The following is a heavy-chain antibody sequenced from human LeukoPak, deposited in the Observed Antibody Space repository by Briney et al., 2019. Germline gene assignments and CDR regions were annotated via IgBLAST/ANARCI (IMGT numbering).Heavy chain of an antibody. V-gene: IGHV5-51*01. Sequence: GESLKISCKGSGYSFTSYWIGWVRQMPGKGLEWMGIIYPGDSDTRYSPSFQGQVTISADKSISTAYLQWSSLKASDTAMYYCARHGKMITFGGVIGYWGQGTLVTVSS. J-gene: IGHJ4*02. D-gene: IGHD3-16*01. CDR1: GYSFTSYW. CDR3: ARHGKMITFGGVIGY. CDR2: IYPGDSDT.